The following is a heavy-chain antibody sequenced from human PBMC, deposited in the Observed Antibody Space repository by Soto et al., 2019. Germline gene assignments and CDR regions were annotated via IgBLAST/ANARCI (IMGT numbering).Heavy chain of an antibody. CDR1: GGSISRYY. J-gene: IGHJ5*02. Sequence: SQTLSLTCTVSGGSISRYYWSWIRQPPGKGLEWIGYISYDGSANYNPSLKSRVTISADTSKNQFSLNLTSVTAADTAVYYCARQVWVSGWYNRFDPWGLGTLVTVSS. D-gene: IGHD6-19*01. CDR2: ISYDGSA. CDR3: ARQVWVSGWYNRFDP. V-gene: IGHV4-59*08.